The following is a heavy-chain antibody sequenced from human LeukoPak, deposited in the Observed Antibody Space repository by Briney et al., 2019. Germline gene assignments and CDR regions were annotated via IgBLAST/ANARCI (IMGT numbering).Heavy chain of an antibody. Sequence: SETLSLTCTVSGGSISSGGYYWSWIRQPPGKGLEWIGYIYHSGSTYYNPSLKSRVTISVDRSKNQFSLKLSSVTAADTAVYYCARIVVVPAAKSRYTPYFDYWGQGTLVTVSS. D-gene: IGHD2-2*01. CDR2: IYHSGST. V-gene: IGHV4-30-2*01. J-gene: IGHJ4*02. CDR1: GGSISSGGYY. CDR3: ARIVVVPAAKSRYTPYFDY.